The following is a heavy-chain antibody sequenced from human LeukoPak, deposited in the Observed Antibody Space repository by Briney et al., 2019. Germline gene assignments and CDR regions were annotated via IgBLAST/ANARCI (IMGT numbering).Heavy chain of an antibody. V-gene: IGHV4-30-4*08. CDR2: IYYSGSI. J-gene: IGHJ4*02. Sequence: SQTLSLTCIVSGGSISSGDYYWSWIRQPPGKGLEWIGYIYYSGSIYYNPSLKCRVTISVDTSKNQFSLKLSSVTAADTAVYYCARSRTLGHVFDYWGQGTLVTVSS. CDR1: GGSISSGDYY. CDR3: ARSRTLGHVFDY. D-gene: IGHD1/OR15-1a*01.